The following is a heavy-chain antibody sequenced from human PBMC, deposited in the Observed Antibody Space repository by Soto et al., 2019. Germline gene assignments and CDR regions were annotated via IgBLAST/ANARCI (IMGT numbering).Heavy chain of an antibody. J-gene: IGHJ4*02. CDR1: GGSINNYY. CDR2: IYHSGST. V-gene: IGHV4-59*01. CDR3: ARAPGYFDY. Sequence: PSETLSLTCTVSGGSINNYYWSWIRQPPGKGLEWIGYIYHSGSTNYNPSLKSRVTMSVETSKNQFSLKLNSVTSADTAVYYCARAPGYFDYWGLGTLVTVSS.